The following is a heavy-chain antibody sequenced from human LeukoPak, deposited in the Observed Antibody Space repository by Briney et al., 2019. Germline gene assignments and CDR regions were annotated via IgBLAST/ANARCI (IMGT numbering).Heavy chain of an antibody. J-gene: IGHJ6*03. CDR3: AIIEGYCSSTSRRDYYYMDV. CDR2: INPNSGGT. CDR1: GYTFTGYY. V-gene: IGHV1-2*02. D-gene: IGHD2-2*01. Sequence: ASVKVSCKASGYTFTGYYMHWVRQAPGQGLEWMGWINPNSGGTNYAQKFQGRVTMTRDTSISTAYMELSRLRSDDTAVYYCAIIEGYCSSTSRRDYYYMDVWGKGTTVTVSS.